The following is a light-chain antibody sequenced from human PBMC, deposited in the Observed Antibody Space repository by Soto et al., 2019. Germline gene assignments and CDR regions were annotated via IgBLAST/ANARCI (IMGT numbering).Light chain of an antibody. CDR3: QQYGGSPPIT. CDR2: GAF. CDR1: QSITGTY. J-gene: IGKJ5*01. V-gene: IGKV3-20*01. Sequence: EIVLTQSPDTLSLSPGERATLSCRASQSITGTYLAWYQQRPGQAPRLLIYGAFTRATGIPDRFSGSGSGTDLNLTITRVEPEDFAVYYCQQYGGSPPITFGQGTRL.